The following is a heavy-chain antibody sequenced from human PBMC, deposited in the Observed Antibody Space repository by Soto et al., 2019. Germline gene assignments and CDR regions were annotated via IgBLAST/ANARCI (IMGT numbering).Heavy chain of an antibody. CDR1: GGSISSGDYY. CDR3: ARETYYYDSSGPGGHDC. D-gene: IGHD3-22*01. CDR2: IYYSGST. Sequence: PSETLSLTCTVSGGSISSGDYYWSWIRQPPGKGLEWIGYIYYSGSTYYNPSLKSRVTISVDTSKNQFSLKLSSVTAADTAVYYCARETYYYDSSGPGGHDCWGQGTLVTVSS. J-gene: IGHJ4*02. V-gene: IGHV4-30-4*01.